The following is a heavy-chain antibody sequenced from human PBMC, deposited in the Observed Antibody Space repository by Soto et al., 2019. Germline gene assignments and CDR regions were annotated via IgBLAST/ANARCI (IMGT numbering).Heavy chain of an antibody. J-gene: IGHJ5*02. V-gene: IGHV1-69*13. Sequence: SVKVSCKASGGTFSSYAISWVRQAPGQGLEWMGGIIPIFGTANYAQKFQGRVTITADESTSTAYMELSSLRSEDTAVYYCASSLAALQVLSLTWGQGTLVTVSS. CDR2: IIPIFGTA. D-gene: IGHD6-6*01. CDR3: ASSLAALQVLSLT. CDR1: GGTFSSYA.